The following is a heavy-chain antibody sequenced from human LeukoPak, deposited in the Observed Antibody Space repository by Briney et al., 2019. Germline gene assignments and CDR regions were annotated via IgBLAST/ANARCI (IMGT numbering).Heavy chain of an antibody. Sequence: GGSLRLSCAASGFTFSNYVMTWVRQAPGKGLEWVSTISGSAETTYYADSVKGRFTISSDNSKNTLYLQMNSLKAEDTAVYYCAAFFGSGTYFIDYWGQGTLVSVSS. J-gene: IGHJ4*02. V-gene: IGHV3-23*01. CDR2: ISGSAETT. CDR1: GFTFSNYV. CDR3: AAFFGSGTYFIDY. D-gene: IGHD3-10*01.